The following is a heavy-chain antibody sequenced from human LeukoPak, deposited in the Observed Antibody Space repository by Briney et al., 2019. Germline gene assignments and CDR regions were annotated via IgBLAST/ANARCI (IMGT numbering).Heavy chain of an antibody. J-gene: IGHJ4*02. CDR2: ISGSSGST. Sequence: GGSLRLSCAASGFTVSSNYMSWVRQAPGKGLEWVSAISGSSGSTYYADAVKGRFTVSRDISKNTVFLQMNRLRADDTAMYHCAKDRFYDILTGYPDYWGQGTLVTVSS. V-gene: IGHV3-23*01. CDR1: GFTVSSNY. D-gene: IGHD3-9*01. CDR3: AKDRFYDILTGYPDY.